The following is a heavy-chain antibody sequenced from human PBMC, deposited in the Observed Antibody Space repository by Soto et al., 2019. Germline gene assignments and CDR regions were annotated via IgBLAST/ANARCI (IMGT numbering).Heavy chain of an antibody. CDR1: GGSFSGYY. CDR2: INHSGST. Sequence: SETLSLTCAVYGGSFSGYYWSWIRQPPGKGLEWIGEINHSGSTNYNPSLKSRVTISVDTSKNQFSLKLSSVTAADTAVYYCARGHIFSGSTSRSDRPRDTQYYYYMDVWGKGTTVTVSS. D-gene: IGHD2-2*01. CDR3: ARGHIFSGSTSRSDRPRDTQYYYYMDV. V-gene: IGHV4-34*01. J-gene: IGHJ6*03.